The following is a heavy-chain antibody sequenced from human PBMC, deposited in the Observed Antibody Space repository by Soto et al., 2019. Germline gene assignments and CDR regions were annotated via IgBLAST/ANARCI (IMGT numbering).Heavy chain of an antibody. CDR3: ARVTDYYYYGMDV. V-gene: IGHV1-18*04. D-gene: IGHD2-21*02. Sequence: ASVKVSCKASGYTFTSYGISWVRQAPGQGLECMGWISAYNGNTNYAQKLQGRVTMTTDTSTSTAYMELGSLRSDDTAVYYCARVTDYYYYGMDVWGQGTTVTVSS. CDR2: ISAYNGNT. J-gene: IGHJ6*02. CDR1: GYTFTSYG.